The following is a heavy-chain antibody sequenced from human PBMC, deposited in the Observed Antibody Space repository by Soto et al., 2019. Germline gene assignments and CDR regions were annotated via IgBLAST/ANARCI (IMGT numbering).Heavy chain of an antibody. Sequence: SVKVSCKASGGTFSSYAISWVRQAPGQGLEWMGGIIPIFGTANYAQKFQGRVTITADESTSTAYMELSSLRSEDTAVYYCARHLGEVGAPSGFDYWGQGTLVTVSS. V-gene: IGHV1-69*13. J-gene: IGHJ4*02. CDR2: IIPIFGTA. CDR3: ARHLGEVGAPSGFDY. CDR1: GGTFSSYA. D-gene: IGHD1-26*01.